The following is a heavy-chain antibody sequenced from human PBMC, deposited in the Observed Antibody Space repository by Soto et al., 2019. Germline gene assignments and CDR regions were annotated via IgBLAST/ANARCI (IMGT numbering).Heavy chain of an antibody. J-gene: IGHJ6*02. V-gene: IGHV2-70*13. CDR3: ARSIRGPRQFNGMDV. CDR1: GFSITSPGMS. CDR2: IERDDDDK. Sequence: ESGPTLVNPTETLTLTCTFSGFSITSPGMSVSWIRQPPGRALEWLALIERDDDDKYYSTSLKTRLTISKDTRKNQVVLTMANMDPADTANYYCARSIRGPRQFNGMDVWGQGTSVTVS. D-gene: IGHD1-20*01.